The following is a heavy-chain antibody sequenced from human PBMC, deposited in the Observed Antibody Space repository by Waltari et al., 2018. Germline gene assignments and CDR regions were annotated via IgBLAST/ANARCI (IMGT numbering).Heavy chain of an antibody. D-gene: IGHD3-3*01. CDR2: ISAYNGNT. V-gene: IGHV1-18*01. J-gene: IGHJ3*02. CDR1: GYTFTSYG. CDR3: ARHGGAGYDFWSGADAFDI. Sequence: QVQLVQSGAEVKKPGASVKVSCKASGYTFTSYGISWVRQAPGQGLEWMGWISAYNGNTNYSQKLQGSVTMTTDTSTSTAYMELRSLRSDDTAVYYCARHGGAGYDFWSGADAFDIWGQGTMVTVSS.